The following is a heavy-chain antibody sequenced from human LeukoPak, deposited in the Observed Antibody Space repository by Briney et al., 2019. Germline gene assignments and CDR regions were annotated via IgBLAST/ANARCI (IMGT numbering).Heavy chain of an antibody. CDR3: ARGAINIVVVPAAITSTYYYYYMDV. J-gene: IGHJ6*03. V-gene: IGHV4-34*01. CDR1: GGSFSGYY. D-gene: IGHD2-2*01. Sequence: SETLSLTCAVYGGSFSGYYWSWIRPPPGKGLEWIGEINHSGSTNYNPSLKSRVTISVDTSKNQFSLKLSSVTAAHTAVYYCARGAINIVVVPAAITSTYYYYYMDVWGKGTTVIVSS. CDR2: INHSGST.